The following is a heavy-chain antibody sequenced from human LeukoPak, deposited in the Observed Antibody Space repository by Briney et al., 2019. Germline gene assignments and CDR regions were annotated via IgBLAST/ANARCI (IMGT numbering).Heavy chain of an antibody. D-gene: IGHD3-22*01. CDR3: ASPTMIPAPQGAFDI. CDR1: GYTFTGYY. V-gene: IGHV1-2*02. Sequence: GPVKVSCKASGYTFTGYYMHWVRQAPGQGLEWMGWINPNSGGTNYAQKFQGRVTMTRDTSISTAYMELSRLRSDDTAVYYCASPTMIPAPQGAFDIWGQGTMVTVSS. CDR2: INPNSGGT. J-gene: IGHJ3*02.